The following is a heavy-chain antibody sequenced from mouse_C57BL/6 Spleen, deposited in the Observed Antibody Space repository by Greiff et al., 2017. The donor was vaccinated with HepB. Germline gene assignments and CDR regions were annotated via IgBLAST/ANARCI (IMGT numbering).Heavy chain of an antibody. CDR3: ARLGGYDYFDY. CDR2: IYPGDGDT. V-gene: IGHV1-82*01. J-gene: IGHJ2*01. Sequence: QVQLKQSGPELVKPGASVKISCKASGYAFSSSWMNWVKQRPGKGLEWIGRIYPGDGDTNYNGKFKGKATLTADKSSSTAYMQLSSLTSEDSAVYFCARLGGYDYFDYWGQGTTLTVSS. CDR1: GYAFSSSW. D-gene: IGHD2-2*01.